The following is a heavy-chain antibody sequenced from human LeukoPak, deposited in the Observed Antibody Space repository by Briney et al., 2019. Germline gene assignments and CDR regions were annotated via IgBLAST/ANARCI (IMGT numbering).Heavy chain of an antibody. CDR1: GGSFSGYY. CDR2: INHSGST. Sequence: SETLSLTCTVYGGSFSGYYWSWIRQPPGKGLEWIGEINHSGSTNYNPSLKSRVTISVDTSKNQFSLKLSSVTAADTAVYYCARASVSMVRGVIRGRAFDIWGQGTMVTVSS. V-gene: IGHV4-34*01. D-gene: IGHD3-10*01. J-gene: IGHJ3*02. CDR3: ARASVSMVRGVIRGRAFDI.